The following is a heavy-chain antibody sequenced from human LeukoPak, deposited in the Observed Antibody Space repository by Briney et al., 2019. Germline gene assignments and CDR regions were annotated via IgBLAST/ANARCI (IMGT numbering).Heavy chain of an antibody. V-gene: IGHV3-23*01. CDR1: GFTFSSYA. CDR3: AKEIAAAPYYFDY. D-gene: IGHD6-13*01. Sequence: PGGSLRLSCAASGFTFSSYAMSWVRQAPGKGLEWVSAISGSGGSTYYADSVKGRFTISRDNAKNSLYLQMNSLRAEDTALYYCAKEIAAAPYYFDYWGQGTLVTVSS. CDR2: ISGSGGST. J-gene: IGHJ4*02.